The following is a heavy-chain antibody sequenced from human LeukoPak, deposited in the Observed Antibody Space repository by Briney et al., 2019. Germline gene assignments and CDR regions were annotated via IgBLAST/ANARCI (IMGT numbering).Heavy chain of an antibody. D-gene: IGHD6-13*01. CDR2: IIPIFGTA. Sequence: SVKDSCKASGGTFSSYAINWVRQAPGQGLKWMGGIIPIFGTANYAQKFQGRVTITRNTSISTAYMELSSLRSEDTAVYYCARAIAAAGRYYYYYMDVWGKGTTVTVSS. J-gene: IGHJ6*03. V-gene: IGHV1-69*05. CDR1: GGTFSSYA. CDR3: ARAIAAAGRYYYYYMDV.